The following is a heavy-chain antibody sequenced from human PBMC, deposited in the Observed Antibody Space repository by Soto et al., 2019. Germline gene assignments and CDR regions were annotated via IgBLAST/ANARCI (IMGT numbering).Heavy chain of an antibody. Sequence: EVQLVESGGGLVQPGGSLRLSCAASVFTFSNYDMHWVRQVTGKGLEWVSGITTAGDTYYPGSVKGRFTISREKAKNSLYLQMNSLSAGDTAVYYCARELHGGSYGMDVWGQGTTVTVSS. CDR3: ARELHGGSYGMDV. V-gene: IGHV3-13*01. J-gene: IGHJ6*02. CDR2: ITTAGDT. CDR1: VFTFSNYD.